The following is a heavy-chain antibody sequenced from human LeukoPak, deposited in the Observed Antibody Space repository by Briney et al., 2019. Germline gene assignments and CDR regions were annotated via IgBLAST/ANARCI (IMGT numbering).Heavy chain of an antibody. J-gene: IGHJ6*02. D-gene: IGHD6-13*01. CDR3: AKNGKQQLEDYYYYGMDV. Sequence: PGESLRLACAASGFTFADYAMHWVRQAPGEGLEWVSGISWNSGSIGYADSVKGRFIISRDNAKNSLYLQMNSLRAEDTALYYCAKNGKQQLEDYYYYGMDVWGQGTTVTVSS. CDR1: GFTFADYA. V-gene: IGHV3-9*01. CDR2: ISWNSGSI.